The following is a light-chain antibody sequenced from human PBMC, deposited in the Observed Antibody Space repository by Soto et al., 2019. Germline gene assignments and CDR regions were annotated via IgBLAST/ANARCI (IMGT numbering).Light chain of an antibody. CDR2: GVF. Sequence: ETVLTQSPGTVSLYPGERATLSCTTSQSVRSNYLAWYQQKPGQAPRLVVYGVFNRATGIPDMFSSSGSRTDFTLTISGLEPEDSAVYYCQHYDGSPRTFGQGTKLEI. J-gene: IGKJ2*01. V-gene: IGKV3-20*01. CDR3: QHYDGSPRT. CDR1: QSVRSNY.